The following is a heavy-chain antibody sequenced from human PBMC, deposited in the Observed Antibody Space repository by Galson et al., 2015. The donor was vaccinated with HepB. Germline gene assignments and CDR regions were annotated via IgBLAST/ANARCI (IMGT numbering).Heavy chain of an antibody. CDR2: IYYSGST. D-gene: IGHD6-19*01. Sequence: PLSLTCTVSGGSISSSSYYWGWIRQPPGKGLEWIGSIYYSGSTYYNPSLKSRVTIAVDPSKNQFSLKLSSVTAADPAVYYCARSVRSPFPIAVANRWYFDLWGRGTLVTVSS. CDR3: ARSVRSPFPIAVANRWYFDL. V-gene: IGHV4-39*01. J-gene: IGHJ2*01. CDR1: GGSISSSSYY.